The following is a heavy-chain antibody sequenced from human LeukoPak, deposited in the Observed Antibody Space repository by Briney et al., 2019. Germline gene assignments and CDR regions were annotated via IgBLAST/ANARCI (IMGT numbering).Heavy chain of an antibody. CDR3: ARGGGEQPDDY. Sequence: SETLSLTCTVSGGSISSYYWSWIWQPPGKGLEWIGYIYYSGSTNYNPSLKSRVTISVDTSKNQFSLKLSSVTAADTAVYYCARGGGEQPDDYWGQGTLVTVSS. D-gene: IGHD1-26*01. CDR2: IYYSGST. V-gene: IGHV4-59*01. CDR1: GGSISSYY. J-gene: IGHJ4*02.